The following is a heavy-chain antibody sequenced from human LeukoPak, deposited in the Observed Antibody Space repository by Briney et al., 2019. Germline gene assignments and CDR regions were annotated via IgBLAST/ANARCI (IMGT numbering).Heavy chain of an antibody. CDR3: ARSLVYCTNGVCYSDY. Sequence: GASVKVSCKASGYTFTGYYMHWVRQAPGQGLEWMEWINPNSGGTNYAQKFQGRVTMTRDTSISTAYMELSRLRSDDTAVYYCARSLVYCTNGVCYSDYWGQGTLVTVSS. CDR1: GYTFTGYY. D-gene: IGHD2-8*01. J-gene: IGHJ4*02. V-gene: IGHV1-2*02. CDR2: INPNSGGT.